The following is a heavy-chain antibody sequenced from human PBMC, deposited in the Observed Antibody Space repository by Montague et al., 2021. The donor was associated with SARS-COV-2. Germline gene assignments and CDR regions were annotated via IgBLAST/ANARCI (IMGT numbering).Heavy chain of an antibody. J-gene: IGHJ4*02. Sequence: SLRLSCAASGFTFSSYWMSWVRQAPGKGLEWVANIKQDGSEKYYVDSVKGRFTISRDNAKDSLYLQMNSLRAEDTAVYYCARVGYGDYFDYWGQGTLVTVSS. CDR3: ARVGYGDYFDY. V-gene: IGHV3-7*01. D-gene: IGHD4-17*01. CDR2: IKQDGSEK. CDR1: GFTFSSYW.